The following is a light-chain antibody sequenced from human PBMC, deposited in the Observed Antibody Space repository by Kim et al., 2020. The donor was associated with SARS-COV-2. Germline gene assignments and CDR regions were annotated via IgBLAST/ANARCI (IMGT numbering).Light chain of an antibody. Sequence: SASSGDKVTIPCRASQGIASHLAWYLQKPGRAPKLLIYAASTLQSGVPSRFSGSGSGTDFSLTITNLQPEDFASYYCQQLKSYPATFGGGTKLEIK. J-gene: IGKJ4*01. CDR3: QQLKSYPAT. V-gene: IGKV1-9*01. CDR2: AAS. CDR1: QGIASH.